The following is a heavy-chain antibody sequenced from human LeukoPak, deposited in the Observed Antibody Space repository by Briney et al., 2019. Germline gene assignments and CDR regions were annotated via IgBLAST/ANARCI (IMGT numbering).Heavy chain of an antibody. D-gene: IGHD4/OR15-4a*01. CDR1: GFTFSDHH. Sequence: PGGSLRLSCAASGFTFSDHHMSWIRQAPGKALEWVSYISTSGNTINYADSVKGRFTIPRDNAKKSLFLQMNSLRADDTAVYFCARDPLTLRGPESYFGSWGQGTLVSVSS. J-gene: IGHJ4*02. V-gene: IGHV3-11*01. CDR3: ARDPLTLRGPESYFGS. CDR2: ISTSGNTI.